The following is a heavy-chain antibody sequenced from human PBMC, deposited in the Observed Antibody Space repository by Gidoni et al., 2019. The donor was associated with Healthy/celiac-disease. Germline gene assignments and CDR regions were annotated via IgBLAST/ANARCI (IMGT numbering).Heavy chain of an antibody. CDR2: ISGSGGST. CDR3: AKSRLLWFGEGIRGDFDY. D-gene: IGHD3-10*01. V-gene: IGHV3-23*01. CDR1: GFTFSSYA. J-gene: IGHJ4*02. Sequence: EVQLLESGGGLVQPGGSLRLSCAASGFTFSSYALSWVRQAPGKGLEWVSAISGSGGSTYYADSVKGRFTISRDNSKNTLYLQMNSLRAEDTAVYYCAKSRLLWFGEGIRGDFDYWGQGTLVTVSS.